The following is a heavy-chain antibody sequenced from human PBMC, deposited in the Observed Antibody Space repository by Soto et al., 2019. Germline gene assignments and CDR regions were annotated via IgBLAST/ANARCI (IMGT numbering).Heavy chain of an antibody. V-gene: IGHV3-33*05. D-gene: IGHD3-16*01. J-gene: IGHJ4*02. CDR1: GFTFSGSG. CDR2: ISYDGSKK. Sequence: GGSLRLSCTTSGFTFSGSGFHWFRQIPGTGPEWVALISYDGSKKLYADSVKGRFSISRDDSKNTLYLQMGRLRAEDTAVYYCARDLGGSHDYWGRATLVTV. CDR3: ARDLGGSHDY.